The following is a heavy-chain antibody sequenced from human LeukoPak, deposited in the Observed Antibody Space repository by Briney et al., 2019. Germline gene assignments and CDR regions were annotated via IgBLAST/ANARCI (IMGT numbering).Heavy chain of an antibody. J-gene: IGHJ4*02. Sequence: SETLSLTCTVSGGSISSYYWSWIRQPPGKGLEWIGYIYYSGSTNYNPSLKSRVTISVDTSKNQFSLKLSSLTAADTAVYYCARGTPIELFLFDYWGQGTLVTVSS. CDR2: IYYSGST. V-gene: IGHV4-59*01. CDR3: ARGTPIELFLFDY. D-gene: IGHD3-10*01. CDR1: GGSISSYY.